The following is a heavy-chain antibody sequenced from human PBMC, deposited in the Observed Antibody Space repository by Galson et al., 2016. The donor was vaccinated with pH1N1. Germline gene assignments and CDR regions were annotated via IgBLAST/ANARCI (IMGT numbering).Heavy chain of an antibody. Sequence: SVKVSCKASGYTFTTSYIHWVRQAPGEGLEWMGVIDPSNGGTTYAQKFQARVTMTRDTSTSTVYLDLRRLKSDDTSVFYCTRDLGRLRDYWGQGTLVTVSS. CDR2: IDPSNGGT. J-gene: IGHJ4*02. CDR1: GYTFTTSY. D-gene: IGHD1-26*01. CDR3: TRDLGRLRDY. V-gene: IGHV1-46*01.